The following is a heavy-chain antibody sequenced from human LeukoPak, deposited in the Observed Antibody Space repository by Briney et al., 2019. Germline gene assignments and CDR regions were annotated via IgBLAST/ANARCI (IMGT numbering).Heavy chain of an antibody. D-gene: IGHD6-19*01. Sequence: GGSLRLSCAASGFTFSNYAMSWVRQAPGKGLEWVSSITGSGDDTNHADSVKGRFTISRDNSKNTLYLEMNTLSAGDTAVYYCAKAAAYSTGWRCDYWGQGTLVTVSS. V-gene: IGHV3-23*01. CDR2: ITGSGDDT. CDR3: AKAAAYSTGWRCDY. CDR1: GFTFSNYA. J-gene: IGHJ4*02.